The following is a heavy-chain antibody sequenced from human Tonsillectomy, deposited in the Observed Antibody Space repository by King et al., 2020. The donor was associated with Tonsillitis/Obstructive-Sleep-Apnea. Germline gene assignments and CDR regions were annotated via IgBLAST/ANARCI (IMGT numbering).Heavy chain of an antibody. Sequence: VQLVESGGGLVQPGRSLRLSCAASGFTFDDYAMHWVRQAPGKGLEWGSGISCNSGSIGYADSVKGRFTISRDNAKNSLYLQMNSLRAEDTALYYCAKDEEYSSSANFDYWGQGTLVTVSS. CDR3: AKDEEYSSSANFDY. D-gene: IGHD6-6*01. CDR2: ISCNSGSI. CDR1: GFTFDDYA. J-gene: IGHJ4*02. V-gene: IGHV3-9*01.